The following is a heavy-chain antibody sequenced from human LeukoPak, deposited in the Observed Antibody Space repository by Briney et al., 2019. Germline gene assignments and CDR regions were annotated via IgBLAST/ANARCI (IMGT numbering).Heavy chain of an antibody. J-gene: IGHJ5*01. CDR3: ARGPTYGSRCDFLDS. V-gene: IGHV3-21*01. CDR1: GFTFSSYS. CDR2: ISSSSTYI. Sequence: GGSLRLSCAASGFTFSSYSMNWVRQAPGKGLEWVSSISSSSTYIYFADSVKGRFTVSRDNAKNSLYLQMDSLRPEDTAIYYCARGPTYGSRCDFLDSWGQGTRVTVSS. D-gene: IGHD3-10*01.